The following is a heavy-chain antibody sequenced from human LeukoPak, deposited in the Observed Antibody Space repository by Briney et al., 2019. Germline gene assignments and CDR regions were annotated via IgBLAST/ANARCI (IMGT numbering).Heavy chain of an antibody. V-gene: IGHV3-23*01. D-gene: IGHD3-16*02. CDR3: AKSLVLLRPSLYFQH. Sequence: GGSLRLSCAASGFTFSSYAMSWVRQAPGKGLEWVSAISGSGGSTYYADSMKGRFTISRDNSKNTLYLQMNSLRAEDTAVYYCAKSLVLLRPSLYFQHWGQGTLVTVSS. J-gene: IGHJ1*01. CDR2: ISGSGGST. CDR1: GFTFSSYA.